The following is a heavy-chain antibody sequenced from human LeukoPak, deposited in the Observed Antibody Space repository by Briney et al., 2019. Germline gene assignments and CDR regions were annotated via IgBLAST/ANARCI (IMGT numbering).Heavy chain of an antibody. CDR2: ISGSGGST. CDR1: GFTFGSCW. V-gene: IGHV3-23*01. D-gene: IGHD2-21*02. CDR3: AKLLCPEGDCHFDY. Sequence: GGSLRLSCAASGFTFGSCWMNWVRQAPGKGLEWVSAISGSGGSTYYADSVKGRFTISRDNSKNTLYLQMNSLRAEDTAVYYCAKLLCPEGDCHFDYWGQGTLVTVSS. J-gene: IGHJ4*02.